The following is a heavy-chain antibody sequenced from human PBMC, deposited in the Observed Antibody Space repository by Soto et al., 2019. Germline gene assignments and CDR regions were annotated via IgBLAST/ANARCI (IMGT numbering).Heavy chain of an antibody. J-gene: IGHJ4*02. V-gene: IGHV3-74*01. D-gene: IGHD4-17*01. Sequence: CVRLSGAAAACAVIAGWRHWVRQAPGEGLVWVSRINPDGRTINYADSVKGRFTISRDNAKNTLFLQMNSLRVDDTAVYYCVKVLGPRDYLILAYWGQGALVPVSS. CDR1: ACAVIAGW. CDR2: INPDGRTI. CDR3: VKVLGPRDYLILAY.